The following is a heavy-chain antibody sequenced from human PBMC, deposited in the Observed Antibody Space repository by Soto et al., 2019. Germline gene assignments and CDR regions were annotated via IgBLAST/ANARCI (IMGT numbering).Heavy chain of an antibody. CDR3: AKTFYSGYDFDY. J-gene: IGHJ4*02. Sequence: GESLKISCAASGFTFSSYAMSWVRQAPGKGLEWVSAISGSGGSTYYADSVKGRFTISRDNSKNTLYLQMNSLRAEDTAVYYCAKTFYSGYDFDYWGQGTLVTVSS. CDR1: GFTFSSYA. CDR2: ISGSGGST. D-gene: IGHD5-12*01. V-gene: IGHV3-23*01.